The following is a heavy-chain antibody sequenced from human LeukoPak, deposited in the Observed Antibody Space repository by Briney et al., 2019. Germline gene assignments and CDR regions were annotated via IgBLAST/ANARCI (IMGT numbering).Heavy chain of an antibody. CDR3: ARGNPYYYYYCLDV. CDR1: GFTFSSYE. D-gene: IGHD1-14*01. Sequence: GGSLRLSCAASGFTFSSYEMNWVRQAPGKGLEWVSYISSSGSTIYYADSVKGRFTISRDNAKNSLYLQMNSLRAEDTAFYYCARGNPYYYYYCLDVWGKGTTVTVSS. V-gene: IGHV3-48*03. J-gene: IGHJ6*03. CDR2: ISSSGSTI.